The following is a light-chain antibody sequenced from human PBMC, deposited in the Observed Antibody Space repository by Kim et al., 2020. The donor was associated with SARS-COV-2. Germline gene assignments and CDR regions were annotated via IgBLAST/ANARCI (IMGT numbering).Light chain of an antibody. Sequence: DIQMTQSPASLSASVGDRVTITCQASQDINSFINWYQQTPGKAPKLLMYDASNLETGVPSRFSGSGSGTHFTFTISSLQPEDIATYYCQPHDNLPITFGRGTRLEIK. J-gene: IGKJ5*01. CDR2: DAS. CDR3: QPHDNLPIT. CDR1: QDINSF. V-gene: IGKV1-33*01.